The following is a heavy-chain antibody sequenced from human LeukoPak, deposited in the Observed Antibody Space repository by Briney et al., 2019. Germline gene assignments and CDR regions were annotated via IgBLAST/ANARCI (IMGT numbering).Heavy chain of an antibody. CDR2: INHSGST. V-gene: IGHV4-34*01. CDR1: GGSFSCYY. D-gene: IGHD2-2*03. CDR3: ARGVRRVDIVVVPNYYYYMDV. Sequence: SETLSLSCAVYGGSFSCYYWSWIRHPPGKGLEWIGEINHSGSTNYNPSLKSRVTISVDTSKNQFSLKLSSVTAADTAVYYCARGVRRVDIVVVPNYYYYMDVWGKGTTVTVSS. J-gene: IGHJ6*03.